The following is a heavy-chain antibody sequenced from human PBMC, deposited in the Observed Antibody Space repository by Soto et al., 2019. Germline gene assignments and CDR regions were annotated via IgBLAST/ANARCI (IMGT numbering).Heavy chain of an antibody. CDR1: HYTFTGYG. Sequence: QVQLVQSGVEVKKPGASVKVSCKASHYTFTGYGISWVRQAHGQGLEWVGWINTYNGNTNYAQKFPGRVTMTTDTSASTAYMELRSLRSDDTAVYYCASVVEGELLTHNDYYYYGMDVWGQGTTVTVS. CDR3: ASVVEGELLTHNDYYYYGMDV. CDR2: INTYNGNT. J-gene: IGHJ6*02. V-gene: IGHV1-18*01. D-gene: IGHD1-26*01.